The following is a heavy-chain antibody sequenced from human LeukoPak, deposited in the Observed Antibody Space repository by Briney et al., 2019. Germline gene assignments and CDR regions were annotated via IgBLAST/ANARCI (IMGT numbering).Heavy chain of an antibody. CDR1: GFTLRAYA. D-gene: IGHD5-18*01. V-gene: IGHV3-30*03. Sequence: HAGTSLRLSCASSGFTLRAYAIHSVRQAPGKGLEWLTVISYDGSNIYYADSVRGRVTVSRDNSKNTLTLQMNSLRPEDTGVYYCARPRAETALLRPLDYGGQGTLVAVSS. CDR3: ARPRAETALLRPLDY. CDR2: ISYDGSNI. J-gene: IGHJ4*02.